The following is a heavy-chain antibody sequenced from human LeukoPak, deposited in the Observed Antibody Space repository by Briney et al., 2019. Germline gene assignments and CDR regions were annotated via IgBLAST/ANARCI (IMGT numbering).Heavy chain of an antibody. V-gene: IGHV4-39*07. J-gene: IGHJ5*02. CDR1: GGSISSSSYY. D-gene: IGHD2-2*01. CDR2: IYYSGST. Sequence: SETLSLTCTVSGGSISSSSYYWGWIRQPPGKGLEWIGSIYYSGSTYYNPSLKSRVTISVDTSKNQFSLKLSSVTAADTAVYYCARDRCSSTSCHQNWFDPWGQGTLVTVSS. CDR3: ARDRCSSTSCHQNWFDP.